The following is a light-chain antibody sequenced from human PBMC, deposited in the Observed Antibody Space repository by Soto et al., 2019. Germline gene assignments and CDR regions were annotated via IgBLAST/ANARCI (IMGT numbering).Light chain of an antibody. CDR3: QQYYSYPRT. V-gene: IGKV1-8*01. Sequence: AIRMTQSPSSFSASTGDRVTITCRASQGISSYLAWYQQKPGKAPKLLIYAASTLQSGVPSRFSGSGSGADFTLTISCLQSXDFATYYCQQYYSYPRTFGQGTKVDIK. CDR2: AAS. CDR1: QGISSY. J-gene: IGKJ1*01.